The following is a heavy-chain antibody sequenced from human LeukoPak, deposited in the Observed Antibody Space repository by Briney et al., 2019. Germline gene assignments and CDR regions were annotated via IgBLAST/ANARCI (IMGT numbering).Heavy chain of an antibody. V-gene: IGHV3-21*01. J-gene: IGHJ4*02. CDR1: GFTFSIHS. D-gene: IGHD1-26*01. CDR2: ISSSSSSI. CDR3: ARDSGSFPTGLDY. Sequence: GGSLRLSCVASGFTFSIHSMNWVRQAPGKGLEWVSSISSSSSSIYYADSVKGRFTISRDNSKNTLYLQMNSLRAEDTAVYYCARDSGSFPTGLDYWGQGTLVTVSS.